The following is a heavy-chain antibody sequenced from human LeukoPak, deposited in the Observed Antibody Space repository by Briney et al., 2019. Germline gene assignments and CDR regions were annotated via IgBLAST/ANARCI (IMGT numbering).Heavy chain of an antibody. CDR2: ISAYNGNT. CDR3: ASAAPDHYGSGSPEGY. D-gene: IGHD3-10*01. CDR1: VYTFPNCG. Sequence: ASVKVSLKPSVYTFPNCGISWVRQAPGQGLEWMGWISAYNGNTNYAQKLQGRVTMTTDTSTSTAYIELRSMRSDDTAVYYCASAAPDHYGSGSPEGYWGQGTLVTVSS. J-gene: IGHJ4*02. V-gene: IGHV1-18*01.